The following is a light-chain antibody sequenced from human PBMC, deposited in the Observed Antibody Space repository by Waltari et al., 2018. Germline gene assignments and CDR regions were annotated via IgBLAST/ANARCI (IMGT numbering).Light chain of an antibody. CDR2: HAS. J-gene: IGKJ1*01. CDR3: QHYESLPVT. Sequence: EIVLTQSPGTLSLSPGERATLSCRASQSISKYLAWYQQKPGQAPRLLIDHASSRAAGIADMVSGSGSGIDFSLSISRLEPEEFAVYYCQHYESLPVTFGQGTKVEIK. V-gene: IGKV3-20*01. CDR1: QSISKY.